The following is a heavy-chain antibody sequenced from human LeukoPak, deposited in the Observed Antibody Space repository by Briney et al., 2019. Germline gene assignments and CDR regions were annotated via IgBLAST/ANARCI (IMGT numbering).Heavy chain of an antibody. V-gene: IGHV3-23*01. J-gene: IGHJ4*02. D-gene: IGHD4-17*01. CDR1: GFTFSSYA. CDR2: ISDSGGST. Sequence: GGSLRLSCAASGFTFSSYAMSWVRQAPGKGLEWVSAISDSGGSTYYADSVKGRFTISRDNSKNTLYLQMNSLGAEDTAVYYCAKRTTATTSPLGYWGQGTLVIVSS. CDR3: AKRTTATTSPLGY.